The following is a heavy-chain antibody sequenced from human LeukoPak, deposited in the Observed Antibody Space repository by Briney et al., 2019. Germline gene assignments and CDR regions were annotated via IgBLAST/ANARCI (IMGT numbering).Heavy chain of an antibody. J-gene: IGHJ5*02. Sequence: SETLSLTCTVSGGSISSSSYYWGWIRQPPGKGLEWIGSAYYSGSTYHNPSLKSRVTISVDTSKNQFSLKLSSVTAADTAVYYCARRMELLNWFDPWGQGTLVTVSS. D-gene: IGHD1-26*01. V-gene: IGHV4-39*01. CDR3: ARRMELLNWFDP. CDR2: AYYSGST. CDR1: GGSISSSSYY.